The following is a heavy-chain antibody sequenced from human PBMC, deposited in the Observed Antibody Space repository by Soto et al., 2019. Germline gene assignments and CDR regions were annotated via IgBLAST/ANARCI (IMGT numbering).Heavy chain of an antibody. CDR3: ASGRRMYYYDSSDYYPFDY. Sequence: SETLSLTCTVSGGSVSSGDYYWSWIRQPPGKGLEWIGYIYNSGSTKYKPSLKSRVTISVDTSKNPFSLKLRSVTAADTAVYYCASGRRMYYYDSSDYYPFDYWGQGTLVTVSS. J-gene: IGHJ4*02. CDR1: GGSVSSGDYY. CDR2: IYNSGST. V-gene: IGHV4-61*08. D-gene: IGHD3-22*01.